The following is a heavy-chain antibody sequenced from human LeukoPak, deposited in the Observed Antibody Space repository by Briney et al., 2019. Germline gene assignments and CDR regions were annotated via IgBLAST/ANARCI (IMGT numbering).Heavy chain of an antibody. CDR2: IYDSGST. D-gene: IGHD3-22*01. J-gene: IGHJ4*02. V-gene: IGHV4-39*07. Sequence: PSETLSLTCTVSGGSIRSSYYYWGWIRQPPGKGLEWIGSIYDSGSTYYNPSLKSRVTISVDTSKNQFSLKLSSVTAADTAVYYCARGVVVIGYQYWGQGTLVTVSS. CDR3: ARGVVVIGYQY. CDR1: GGSIRSSYYY.